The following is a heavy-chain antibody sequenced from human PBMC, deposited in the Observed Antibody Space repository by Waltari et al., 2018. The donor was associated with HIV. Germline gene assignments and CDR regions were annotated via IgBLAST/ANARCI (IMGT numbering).Heavy chain of an antibody. CDR3: ARGGAGGWYVYDT. V-gene: IGHV4-34*01. CDR2: INHSGHT. Sequence: QVRPEPWGAVLLKPSATLSLPCAVYGGSLCGYYWSWIRQHPGRGLEWIGEINHSGHTNYNPSLKSRVIISVDASKNQFSLRLSSVTAADTAVYYCARGGAGGWYVYDTWGQGTLVTVSS. J-gene: IGHJ5*02. CDR1: GGSLCGYY. D-gene: IGHD6-19*01.